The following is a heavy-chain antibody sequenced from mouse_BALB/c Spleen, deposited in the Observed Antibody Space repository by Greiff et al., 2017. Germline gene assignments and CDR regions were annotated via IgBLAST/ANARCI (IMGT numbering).Heavy chain of an antibody. V-gene: IGHV2-9*02. CDR1: GFSLTSYG. CDR3: ARDCGMITTGFAY. D-gene: IGHD2-4*01. CDR2: IWAGGST. Sequence: VQLVESGPGLVAPSQSLSITCTVSGFSLTSYGVHWVRQPPGKGLEWLGVIWAGGSTNYNSALMSRLSISKDNSKSQVFLKMNSLQTDDTAMYYCARDCGMITTGFAYWGQGTLVTVSA. J-gene: IGHJ3*01.